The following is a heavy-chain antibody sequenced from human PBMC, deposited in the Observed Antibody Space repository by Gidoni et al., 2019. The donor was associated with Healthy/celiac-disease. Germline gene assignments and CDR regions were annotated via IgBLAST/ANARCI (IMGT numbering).Heavy chain of an antibody. Sequence: QLQLQESGPGLVKPSETLSLTCTVSGGSISSSSYYWGWIRQPPGKGLEWIGSIYYSGSTYYTPSLKSRVTISVDTSKNQFSLKLSSVTAADTAVYYCASVVVAATRFYNWFDPWGQGTLVTVSS. CDR2: IYYSGST. CDR3: ASVVVAATRFYNWFDP. V-gene: IGHV4-39*01. D-gene: IGHD2-15*01. CDR1: GGSISSSSYY. J-gene: IGHJ5*02.